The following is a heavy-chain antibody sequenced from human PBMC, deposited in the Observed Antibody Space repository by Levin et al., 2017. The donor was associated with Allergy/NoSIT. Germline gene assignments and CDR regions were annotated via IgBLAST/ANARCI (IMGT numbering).Heavy chain of an antibody. Sequence: PGGSLRLSCAASGFTFSSYAMHWVRQAPGKGLEWVAVISYDGSNKYYADSVKGRFTISRDNSKNTLYLQMNSLRAEDTAVYYCASQEPEMATIINYYYGMDVWGQGTTVTVSS. CDR1: GFTFSSYA. D-gene: IGHD5-24*01. J-gene: IGHJ6*02. V-gene: IGHV3-30-3*01. CDR3: ASQEPEMATIINYYYGMDV. CDR2: ISYDGSNK.